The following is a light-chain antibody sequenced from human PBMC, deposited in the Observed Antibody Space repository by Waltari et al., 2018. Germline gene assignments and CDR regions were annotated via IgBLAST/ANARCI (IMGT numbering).Light chain of an antibody. CDR1: SSDVGGYNY. CDR2: DVT. V-gene: IGLV2-11*01. CDR3: CSYGGSSWV. J-gene: IGLJ3*02. Sequence: QSALTQPRQVSGSPGQSVTISCTGTSSDVGGYNYVSWYKPLPGKAPKLIIYDVTKWPSGVPDRFSGSKSGNTASLTISGLLGEDEADYYCCSYGGSSWVFGGGTKLTVL.